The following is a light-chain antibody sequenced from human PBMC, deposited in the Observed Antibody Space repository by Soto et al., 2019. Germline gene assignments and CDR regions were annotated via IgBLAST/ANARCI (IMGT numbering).Light chain of an antibody. J-gene: IGLJ3*02. Sequence: QAVVPQEPSLTVSPGGTVTLTCDSSTAAVTSGHFPYWFQQKPGQAPTTRIYDTSNKQSWTPARFSGSLLGGRAALTLSGAQPEDEAEYYCLLSYRVGRRVFGGGTKVTVL. CDR1: TAAVTSGHF. CDR2: DTS. V-gene: IGLV7-46*01. CDR3: LLSYRVGRRV.